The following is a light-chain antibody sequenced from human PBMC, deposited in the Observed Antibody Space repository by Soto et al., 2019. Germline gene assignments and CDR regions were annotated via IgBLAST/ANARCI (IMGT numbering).Light chain of an antibody. V-gene: IGLV2-23*01. CDR1: SSDVGSYNL. J-gene: IGLJ2*01. CDR3: CSYAGSSTHVV. Sequence: QCVLTQPASVSGSPGQSITISCTGTSSDVGSYNLVSWYQQHPGKAPKLMIYEGSKRPSGVSNRFSGSKSGNTASLTISGLQAEDEADYYCCSYAGSSTHVVFGGGTQLTVL. CDR2: EGS.